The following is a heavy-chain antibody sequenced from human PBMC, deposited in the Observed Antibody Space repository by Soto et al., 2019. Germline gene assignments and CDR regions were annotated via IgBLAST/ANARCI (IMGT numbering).Heavy chain of an antibody. CDR3: AQTSYYYDSSGSEGAFDI. CDR1: GYTFTRYY. CDR2: INPNSGGT. V-gene: IGHV1-2*02. J-gene: IGHJ3*02. D-gene: IGHD3-22*01. Sequence: ASVKVTCRASGYTFTRYYMHWVRQAPGQGLEWMGWINPNSGGTNYAQKFQGRVTMTRDTSISTAYMELSRLRSDDTAVYYCAQTSYYYDSSGSEGAFDIWGQGTMVTFSS.